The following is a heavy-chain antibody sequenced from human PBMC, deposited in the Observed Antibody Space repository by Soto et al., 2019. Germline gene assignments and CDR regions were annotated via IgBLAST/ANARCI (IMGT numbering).Heavy chain of an antibody. V-gene: IGHV2-70*11. Sequence: ASGPTLVNPTETLTLTCTFSGFSLSTSGMFVSWIRQPPGKALRWLARIDWDDDKYYSPSLKTRLTISKDTSKNQVVLTMTNMDPVDSATYYCARIHPGRSGFPFDYWGQGILVTVAS. CDR1: GFSLSTSGMF. J-gene: IGHJ4*02. CDR2: IDWDDDK. D-gene: IGHD3-22*01. CDR3: ARIHPGRSGFPFDY.